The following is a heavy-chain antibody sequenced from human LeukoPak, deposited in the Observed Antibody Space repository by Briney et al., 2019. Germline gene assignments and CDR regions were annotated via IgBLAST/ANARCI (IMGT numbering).Heavy chain of an antibody. CDR1: GDSINSSNYY. CDR3: ARLSGYCSGGGCYNYFDY. Sequence: SETLSLTCTVSGDSINSSNYYWGWIRQPPGKGLEWIGNTYYSGSAYNNPSLQSRVTISVDTSKNQFSLKLSSVTATDTAVYYCARLSGYCSGGGCYNYFDYWGQGTPVTVSS. D-gene: IGHD2-15*01. V-gene: IGHV4-39*01. CDR2: TYYSGSA. J-gene: IGHJ4*02.